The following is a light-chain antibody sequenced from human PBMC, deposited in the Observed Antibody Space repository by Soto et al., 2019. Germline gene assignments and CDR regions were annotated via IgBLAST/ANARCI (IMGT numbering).Light chain of an antibody. CDR2: GAS. V-gene: IGKV3D-15*01. CDR3: QQYNSWPLT. J-gene: IGKJ4*01. CDR1: QSVSST. Sequence: EIVMTQSPAILSVSPGERATLSCRASQSVSSTLAWYQQKPGQAPRLLISGASTRATGIPARFSGSGSGTDFTLTISSLQSEDFAIYYCQQYNSWPLTFGGGTKVDIK.